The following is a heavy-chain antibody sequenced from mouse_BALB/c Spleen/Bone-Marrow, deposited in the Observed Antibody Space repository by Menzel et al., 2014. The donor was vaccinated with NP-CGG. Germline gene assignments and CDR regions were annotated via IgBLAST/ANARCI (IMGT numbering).Heavy chain of an antibody. D-gene: IGHD1-1*01. V-gene: IGHV5-6-5*01. J-gene: IGHJ1*01. CDR3: ARRYYGYWYFDV. CDR2: IYSGGST. Sequence: EVMLVESGGGLVKPGGSLKLSCAASGFTFSTYAMSWVRQTPEKRLEWVASIYSGGSTYYPDSVKGRFTTSRDNARNILYLQMNSLRSEDTAMYYCARRYYGYWYFDVWGAGTTVTVSS. CDR1: GFTFSTYA.